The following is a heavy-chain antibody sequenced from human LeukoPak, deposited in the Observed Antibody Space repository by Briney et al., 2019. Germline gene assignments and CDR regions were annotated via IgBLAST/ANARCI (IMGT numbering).Heavy chain of an antibody. CDR2: INPNSGGT. Sequence: ASVKVSCKASVYTFTGYYMHWVRQAPGQGLEWMGRINPNSGGTNYAQKFQGRVTMTRDTSISTAYMELSRLRSDDTAVYYCARVERLWLADWYFDLWGRGTLVTLSS. J-gene: IGHJ2*01. V-gene: IGHV1-2*06. CDR3: ARVERLWLADWYFDL. CDR1: VYTFTGYY. D-gene: IGHD6-19*01.